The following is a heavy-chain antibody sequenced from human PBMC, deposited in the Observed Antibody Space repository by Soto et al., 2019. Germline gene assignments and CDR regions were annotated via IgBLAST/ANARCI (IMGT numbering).Heavy chain of an antibody. J-gene: IGHJ4*02. D-gene: IGHD3-10*01. CDR3: ARAKNFGSGELDY. CDR2: VNPISGGT. Sequence: QVQLVQSGAEVKKPGASVKVSCKASGYTFTGHYILWVRQAPGQGLEWMGWVNPISGGTIYAQKFLGWVTMTMDTSTSTAYLELRSLTSDATAVYYCARAKNFGSGELDYWGQGTLVTVSS. V-gene: IGHV1-2*04. CDR1: GYTFTGHY.